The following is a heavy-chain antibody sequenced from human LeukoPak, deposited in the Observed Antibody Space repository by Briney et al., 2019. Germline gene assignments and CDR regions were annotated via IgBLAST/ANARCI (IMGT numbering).Heavy chain of an antibody. D-gene: IGHD4-17*01. CDR3: ARNPPGYGDYYFDY. J-gene: IGHJ4*02. Sequence: PSETLSLTCTVSGGSISSSSYYWGWTRQPPGKGLEWIGSIYYSGSTYYNPSLKSRVTISVDTSKNQFSLKLSSVTAADTAVYYCARNPPGYGDYYFDYWGQGTLVTVSS. V-gene: IGHV4-39*07. CDR1: GGSISSSSYY. CDR2: IYYSGST.